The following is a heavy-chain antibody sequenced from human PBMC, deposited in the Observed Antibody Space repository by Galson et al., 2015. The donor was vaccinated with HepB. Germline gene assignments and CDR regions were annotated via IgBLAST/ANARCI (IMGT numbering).Heavy chain of an antibody. J-gene: IGHJ4*02. Sequence: SLRLSCAASGFTFSSYGMHWVRQAPGKGLEWVAVISYDGSNKYYADSVKGRFTISRDNSKNTLYLQMNSLRAEDTAVYYCAKDSQLVHPQYLDYWGQGTLVTVSS. D-gene: IGHD6-6*01. CDR2: ISYDGSNK. V-gene: IGHV3-30*18. CDR1: GFTFSSYG. CDR3: AKDSQLVHPQYLDY.